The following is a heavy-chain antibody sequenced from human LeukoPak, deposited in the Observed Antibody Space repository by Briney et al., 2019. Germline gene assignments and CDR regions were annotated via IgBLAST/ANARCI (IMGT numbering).Heavy chain of an antibody. Sequence: SETLSLTCAVYGGSFSGYYWSWIRQPPGKGLEWIGEINHSGSTNYNPSLKSRVTISVDTSKNQFSLKLSSVTAADTAVYYCARVGDSSGYYGYYFDYWGQGTLVTVSS. J-gene: IGHJ4*02. V-gene: IGHV4-34*01. CDR1: GGSFSGYY. CDR2: INHSGST. CDR3: ARVGDSSGYYGYYFDY. D-gene: IGHD3-22*01.